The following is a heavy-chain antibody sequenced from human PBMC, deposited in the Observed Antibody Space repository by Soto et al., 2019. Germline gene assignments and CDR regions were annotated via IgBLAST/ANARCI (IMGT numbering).Heavy chain of an antibody. J-gene: IGHJ3*01. CDR1: GDSMSTYY. Sequence: SETLSLTCTVSGDSMSTYYWNWIRQSAETGLEWIRRISATGTTTYIPSLKSRITLPVDTSRNEFSLNLKFVTAADTAVYFCARDQSGAADFWRPGTLVTVSS. CDR3: ARDQSGAADF. V-gene: IGHV4-4*07. CDR2: ISATGTT. D-gene: IGHD7-27*01.